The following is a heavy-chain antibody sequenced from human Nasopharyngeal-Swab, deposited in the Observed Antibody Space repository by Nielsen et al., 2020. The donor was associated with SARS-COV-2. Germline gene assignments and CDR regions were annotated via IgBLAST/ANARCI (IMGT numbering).Heavy chain of an antibody. D-gene: IGHD2-15*01. J-gene: IGHJ4*02. CDR1: GFSFSAHH. V-gene: IGHV3-30*07. Sequence: GESLKISCAASGFSFSAHHVHWVRQAPGKGLQWVAVASYHGNTDRYADSVKGRFTFSRDSAKNTLYLQMNSLRADDTAVYYCARDVGGRDNYWGQGALVTVSS. CDR2: ASYHGNTD. CDR3: ARDVGGRDNY.